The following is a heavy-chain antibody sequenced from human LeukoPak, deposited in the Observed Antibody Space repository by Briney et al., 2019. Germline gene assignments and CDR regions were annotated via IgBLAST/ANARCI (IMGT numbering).Heavy chain of an antibody. CDR1: GYTFTSYF. Sequence: ASVKVSCKASGYTFTSYFMHWVRQAPGQGLEWMGIINSGGGFTTYAQKFQGRVTMTRDTSTSTIYMELSSLRSDDTAVYYCARGYNSNWRDLFDYWGQGTRVTVSS. V-gene: IGHV1-46*01. J-gene: IGHJ4*02. CDR3: ARGYNSNWRDLFDY. D-gene: IGHD6-13*01. CDR2: INSGGGFT.